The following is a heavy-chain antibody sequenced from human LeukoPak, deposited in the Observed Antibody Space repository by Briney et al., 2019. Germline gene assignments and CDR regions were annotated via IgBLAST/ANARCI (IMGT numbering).Heavy chain of an antibody. CDR1: GFTFSSYW. J-gene: IGHJ4*02. CDR2: IKQDGSVK. CDR3: ARAHIAAAGTHFDY. D-gene: IGHD6-13*01. V-gene: IGHV3-7*01. Sequence: PGGSLRLSCAASGFTFSSYWMSWVRQAPGKGLEWVANIKQDGSVKYYVDSVKGRFTISRDNAKNSLYLQMNSLRAEDTAVYYCARAHIAAAGTHFDYWGQGTLVTVSS.